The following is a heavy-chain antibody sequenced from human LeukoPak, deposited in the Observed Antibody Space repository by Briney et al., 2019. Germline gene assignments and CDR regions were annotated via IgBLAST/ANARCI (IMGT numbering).Heavy chain of an antibody. D-gene: IGHD5-18*01. CDR1: GGSISSGGYS. V-gene: IGHV4-30-2*01. CDR3: ARGQTAMGPYFGY. CDR2: IYHSGST. Sequence: SETLSLTCAVSGGSISSGGYSWSWIRQPPGKGLEWIGYIYHSGSTYYNPSLKSRVTISVDRSKNQFSLKLSSVTAADTAVYYCARGQTAMGPYFGYWGQGTLVTVSS. J-gene: IGHJ4*02.